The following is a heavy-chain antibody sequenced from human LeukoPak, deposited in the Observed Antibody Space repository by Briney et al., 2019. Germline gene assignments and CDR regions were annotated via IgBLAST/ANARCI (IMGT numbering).Heavy chain of an antibody. CDR2: ISGSGGNT. J-gene: IGHJ4*02. V-gene: IGHV3-23*01. D-gene: IGHD3-10*01. Sequence: GGSLRLSCAASGFTFSSYAMSWVRQAPGKGLEWVSAISGSGGNTYYADSVKGRFTISRDNSKNTLYLQMNSLRAEDTAVYYCAKGSNSGITMVRGVIKSYFDYWGQGTLVTVSS. CDR3: AKGSNSGITMVRGVIKSYFDY. CDR1: GFTFSSYA.